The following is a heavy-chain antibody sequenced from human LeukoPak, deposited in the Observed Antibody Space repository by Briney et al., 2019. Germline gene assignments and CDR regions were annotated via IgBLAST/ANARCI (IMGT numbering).Heavy chain of an antibody. D-gene: IGHD1-26*01. CDR1: GFTFSSYS. CDR3: ARDPGGGIVGATFRSLNY. V-gene: IGHV3-21*01. Sequence: GGSLRLSCAASGFTFSSYSMNWVRQAPGKGLEWVSSISSSSSYIYYADSVKGRFTISRDNAKNSLYLQMNSLRAEDTAVYYCARDPGGGIVGATFRSLNYRGQGTLVTVSS. CDR2: ISSSSSYI. J-gene: IGHJ4*02.